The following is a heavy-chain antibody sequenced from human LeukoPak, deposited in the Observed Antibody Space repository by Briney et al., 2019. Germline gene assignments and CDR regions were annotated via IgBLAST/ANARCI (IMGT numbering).Heavy chain of an antibody. V-gene: IGHV3-23*01. J-gene: IGHJ5*02. D-gene: IGHD3-3*01. CDR2: ISGSGGST. Sequence: PGGSLRLSCAASGFTFSSYAMSWVRQAPGKGLEWVSAISGSGGSTYYADSVKGRFTISRDNSKNTLYLQMNSLRAEDTAVYYCAKVEYNDFWSGSRTNWFDPWGQGTLVTVSS. CDR3: AKVEYNDFWSGSRTNWFDP. CDR1: GFTFSSYA.